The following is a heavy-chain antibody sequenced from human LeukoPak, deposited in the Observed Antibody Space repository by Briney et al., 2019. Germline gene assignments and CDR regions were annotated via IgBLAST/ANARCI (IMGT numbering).Heavy chain of an antibody. CDR3: ASLDPDTATVN. CDR1: GGTFSSYA. Sequence: ASVKVSCKASGGTFSSYAISWVRQAPGQGLEWMGGIIPIFGTANYAQKFQGRVTITADESTSTAYMELSSLRSEDTAVYYCASLDPDTATVNWGQGTLVTVSS. CDR2: IIPIFGTA. V-gene: IGHV1-69*13. D-gene: IGHD5-18*01. J-gene: IGHJ4*02.